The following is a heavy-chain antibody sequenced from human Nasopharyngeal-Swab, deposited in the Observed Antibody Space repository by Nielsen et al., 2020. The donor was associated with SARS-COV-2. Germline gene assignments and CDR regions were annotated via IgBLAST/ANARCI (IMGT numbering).Heavy chain of an antibody. D-gene: IGHD3-10*01. CDR2: IYPGDSDT. CDR3: ARRYYGSGSRTSYFDL. V-gene: IGHV5-51*01. CDR1: GYSFTSYW. Sequence: GESLKISCKGSGYSFTSYWIGWVRQTPGKGLEWMGIIYPGDSDTRYSPSFQGQVTISADKSISTAYLQWSSLKASDTAMYYCARRYYGSGSRTSYFDLWGRGTLVTVSS. J-gene: IGHJ2*01.